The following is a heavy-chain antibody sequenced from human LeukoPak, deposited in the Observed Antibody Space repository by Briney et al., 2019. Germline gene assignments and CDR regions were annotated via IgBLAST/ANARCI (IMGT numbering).Heavy chain of an antibody. CDR2: IWYDGSNK. V-gene: IGHV3-33*01. CDR1: GFTFSSYG. Sequence: GRSLRLSCAASGFTFSSYGMHWVRQAPGKGLEWVAVIWYDGSNKYYADSVKGRFTISRDNSKNTLYLQMNSLRAEDTAVYYCARDGLAFDIWGQGTMVTVSS. J-gene: IGHJ3*02. CDR3: ARDGLAFDI. D-gene: IGHD2-2*03.